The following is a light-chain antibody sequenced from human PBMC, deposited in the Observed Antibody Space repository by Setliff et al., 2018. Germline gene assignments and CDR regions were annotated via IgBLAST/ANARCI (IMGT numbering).Light chain of an antibody. J-gene: IGLJ3*02. CDR3: SSYAGSAISIG. Sequence: QSALTQPASVSGSPGQSITISCTGTSSDIGTFNLVSWYQQYPGKAPKLMIYQVTKRPSGVSDRFSGSKSANTASLTISGLQAEDEADYYCSSYAGSAISIGFGGGTKVTVL. CDR2: QVT. CDR1: SSDIGTFNL. V-gene: IGLV2-23*02.